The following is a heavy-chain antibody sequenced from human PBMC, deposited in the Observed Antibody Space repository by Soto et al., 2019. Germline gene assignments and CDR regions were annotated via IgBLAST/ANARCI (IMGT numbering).Heavy chain of an antibody. CDR1: RFRFSSYD. D-gene: IGHD4-17*01. V-gene: IGHV3-30*18. CDR3: ANGRTVTPWRYLDL. Sequence: QEQLVESGGGVVQHGRSLRLSCAAARFRFSSYDMHWVRQASGQGLDWMAVVSYDGDYQNYAASVKGRFTISRDNSKNTLYLQTARLRPEDTAVYYCANGRTVTPWRYLDLWSTGTLVTVSA. CDR2: VSYDGDYQ. J-gene: IGHJ2*01.